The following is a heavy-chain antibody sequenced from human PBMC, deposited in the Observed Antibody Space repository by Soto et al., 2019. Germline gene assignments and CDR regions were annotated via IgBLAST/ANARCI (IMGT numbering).Heavy chain of an antibody. J-gene: IGHJ4*02. D-gene: IGHD1-26*01. CDR3: ARVRIVGAREIDF. V-gene: IGHV1-18*04. CDR2: ISGYNGDI. Sequence: QVHLVQSGGEVKKPGASVKVSCKASGYTFNRHGITWVRQAPGQGLEWMGWISGYNGDINYEQKFQGRVTLSSDTLTSTVYLELKSLRFEDTAVDYCARVRIVGAREIDFWGQGTLVTVSS. CDR1: GYTFNRHG.